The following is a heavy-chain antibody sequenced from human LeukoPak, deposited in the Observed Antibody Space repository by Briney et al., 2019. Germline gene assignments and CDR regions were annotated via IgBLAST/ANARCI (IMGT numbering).Heavy chain of an antibody. V-gene: IGHV1-69*05. CDR1: GGTFSSFD. D-gene: IGHD2-8*02. J-gene: IGHJ4*02. CDR3: ARRTGTFSTHFDF. Sequence: SVKVSCKASGGTFSSFDISWVRQAPGQGLEWMGGIIPIFGTANYAQKFQGRVTITTDESSNTAYMDLTGLRPDDTAIYYCARRTGTFSTHFDFWGPGTLVTVSS. CDR2: IIPIFGTA.